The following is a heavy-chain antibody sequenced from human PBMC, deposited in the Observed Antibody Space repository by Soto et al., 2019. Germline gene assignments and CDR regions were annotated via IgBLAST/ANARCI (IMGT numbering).Heavy chain of an antibody. CDR3: ARGAAVAGTYYYYYMDV. Sequence: QVQLQQWGAGLLKPSETLSLTCAVYGGSFSGYYWSWIRQPPGKGLEWIGEINHSGSTNYNPSLKSRVTISVDTSQNQFSLKLSAVTAADTAVYYCARGAAVAGTYYYYYMDVWGKGTTVTVSS. CDR1: GGSFSGYY. V-gene: IGHV4-34*01. D-gene: IGHD6-19*01. J-gene: IGHJ6*03. CDR2: INHSGST.